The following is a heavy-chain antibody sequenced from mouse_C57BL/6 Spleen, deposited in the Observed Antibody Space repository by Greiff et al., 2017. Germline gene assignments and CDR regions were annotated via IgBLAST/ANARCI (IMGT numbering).Heavy chain of an antibody. CDR3: ARKSNYGYAMDY. D-gene: IGHD1-1*02. V-gene: IGHV1-18*01. Sequence: EVQLQQSGPELVKPGASVKIPCKASGYTFTDYNMDWVKQSHGKSLEWIGDINPNNGGTIYNQKFKGKATLTVDKSSSTAYMELRSLTSEDTAVYYCARKSNYGYAMDYWGQGTSVTVSS. J-gene: IGHJ4*01. CDR1: GYTFTDYN. CDR2: INPNNGGT.